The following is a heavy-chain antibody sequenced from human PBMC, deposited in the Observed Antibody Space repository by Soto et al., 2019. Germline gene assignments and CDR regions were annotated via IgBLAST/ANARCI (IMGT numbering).Heavy chain of an antibody. D-gene: IGHD6-19*01. J-gene: IGHJ4*02. CDR1: GFTFSSYA. CDR3: ASTYSSGWYLTSFDY. Sequence: GGSLRLSCAASGFTFSSYAMHWVRQAPGKGLEWVAVISYDGSNKYYADSVKGRFTISRDNSKNTLYLQMNSLRAEDTAVYYCASTYSSGWYLTSFDYWGQGTLVTVSS. CDR2: ISYDGSNK. V-gene: IGHV3-30*14.